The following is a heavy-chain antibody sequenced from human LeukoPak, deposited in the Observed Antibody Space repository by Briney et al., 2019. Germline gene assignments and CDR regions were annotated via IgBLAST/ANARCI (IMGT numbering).Heavy chain of an antibody. CDR3: ARGVRDYYGSGSYPKDY. V-gene: IGHV1-2*02. J-gene: IGHJ4*02. CDR2: INPNSGGT. D-gene: IGHD3-10*01. CDR1: GYTFTGYY. Sequence: ASVKVSCKASGYTFTGYYIHWVRQAPGQGLEWMGWINPNSGGTNYAQKFQGRVTMTRDTSISTAYMELSRLRSDDTAVYYCARGVRDYYGSGSYPKDYWGQGTLVTVSS.